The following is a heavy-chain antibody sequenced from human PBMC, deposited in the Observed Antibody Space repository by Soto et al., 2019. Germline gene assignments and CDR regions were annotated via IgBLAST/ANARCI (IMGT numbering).Heavy chain of an antibody. CDR2: ISAYNGNT. J-gene: IGHJ6*02. Sequence: ASVKVSCKASGYTFTIYGIIWVRQAPGQGLEWMGWISAYNGNTNYAQKLQGRVTMTTDTSTSTAYMELRSLRSDDTAVYYCARVEQWLATYYYYGMDVWGQGTTVTVSS. D-gene: IGHD6-19*01. CDR1: GYTFTIYG. CDR3: ARVEQWLATYYYYGMDV. V-gene: IGHV1-18*01.